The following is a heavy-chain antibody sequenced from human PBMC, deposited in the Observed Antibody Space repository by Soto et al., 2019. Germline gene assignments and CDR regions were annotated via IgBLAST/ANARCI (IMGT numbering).Heavy chain of an antibody. Sequence: EVLLVESGGGLVQPGGSLRLSCEASGFTFSSYWMAWVRQAPGKGLEWVANIKQDGSEKYYVDSVKGRFTISRDNAKNSLYLQMNSLRAEDTAVYYCASELSYGHLGPEYWGQGTLVTVSS. V-gene: IGHV3-7*03. CDR2: IKQDGSEK. CDR1: GFTFSSYW. D-gene: IGHD3-16*01. CDR3: ASELSYGHLGPEY. J-gene: IGHJ4*02.